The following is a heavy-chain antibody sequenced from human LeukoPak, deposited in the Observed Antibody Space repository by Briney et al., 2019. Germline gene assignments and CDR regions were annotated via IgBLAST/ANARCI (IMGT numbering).Heavy chain of an antibody. CDR3: AREANMVRGVGGDY. CDR1: GFTFSSYR. Sequence: GGSLRLSCAASGFTFSSYRMNWVRQAPGKGLEWVSSISSSSSYIYYADSVKGRFTISRDNAKNSLYLQMNSLRAEDTAVYYCAREANMVRGVGGDYWGQGTLVTVSS. V-gene: IGHV3-21*01. J-gene: IGHJ4*02. D-gene: IGHD3-10*01. CDR2: ISSSSSYI.